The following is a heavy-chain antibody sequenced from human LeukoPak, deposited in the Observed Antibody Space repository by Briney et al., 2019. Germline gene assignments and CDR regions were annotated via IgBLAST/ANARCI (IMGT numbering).Heavy chain of an antibody. D-gene: IGHD3-16*02. J-gene: IGHJ4*02. CDR2: INPYNGNT. CDR3: ARAYTAYYDYVWGSYRHFDY. Sequence: ASVKVSCKASGYTFTTYGISWVRQAPGQGLEWMGWINPYNGNTNYAQKPQGRVTLTTDTSTSTGYMELRSLRSDDTAVYYCARAYTAYYDYVWGSYRHFDYWGQGTLVTVSS. V-gene: IGHV1-18*01. CDR1: GYTFTTYG.